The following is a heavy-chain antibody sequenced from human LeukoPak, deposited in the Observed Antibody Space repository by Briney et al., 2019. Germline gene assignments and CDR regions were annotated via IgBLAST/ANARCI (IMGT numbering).Heavy chain of an antibody. Sequence: PSETLSLTCAVYGGSFSGYYWSWIRQPPGKGLEWIGEINHSGSTNYNPSLKSRVTISVDTSKNQFSLKLSFVTAADTAVYYCARTNYDYVWGSYRNLFDYWGQGTLVTVSS. V-gene: IGHV4-34*01. CDR2: INHSGST. J-gene: IGHJ4*02. CDR3: ARTNYDYVWGSYRNLFDY. D-gene: IGHD3-16*02. CDR1: GGSFSGYY.